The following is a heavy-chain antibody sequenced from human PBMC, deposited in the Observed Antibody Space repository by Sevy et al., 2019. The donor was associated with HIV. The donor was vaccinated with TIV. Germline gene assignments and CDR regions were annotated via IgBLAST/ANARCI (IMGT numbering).Heavy chain of an antibody. CDR1: GFTFSDSW. D-gene: IGHD5-18*01. CDR2: INEDGSRL. CDR3: ERDRAYSAVDY. J-gene: IGHJ4*02. V-gene: IGHV3-7*01. Sequence: GGSLRLSCVASGFTFSDSWMIWVRQAPGKGLERIAFINEDGSRLGYVDSVRGRFTISRENIKNSLYLQMNNLRAEDTALYLCERDRAYSAVDYWGQGTLVTVS.